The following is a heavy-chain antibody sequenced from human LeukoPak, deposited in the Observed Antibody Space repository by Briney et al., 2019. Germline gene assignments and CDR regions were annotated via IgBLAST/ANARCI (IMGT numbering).Heavy chain of an antibody. V-gene: IGHV3-23*01. J-gene: IGHJ4*02. CDR3: AKLSRIAVAGTATRLYYFDY. CDR1: GFTFSSYA. D-gene: IGHD6-19*01. Sequence: GGSLRLSCAASGFTFSSYAMSWVGQAPGKGLEWVSAINGSGGSTYYADSVKGRFTISRDNSKNTLFLQMNSLRAEDAALYYCAKLSRIAVAGTATRLYYFDYWGQGTLVTVSS. CDR2: INGSGGST.